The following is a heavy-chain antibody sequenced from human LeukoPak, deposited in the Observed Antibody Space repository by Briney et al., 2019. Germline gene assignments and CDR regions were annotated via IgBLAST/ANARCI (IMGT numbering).Heavy chain of an antibody. CDR2: ISGSGGNT. V-gene: IGHV3-23*01. CDR1: GFTFSNYA. D-gene: IGHD3-10*01. CDR3: ARATVRGYDY. J-gene: IGHJ4*02. Sequence: PGGSLRLSCAASGFTFSNYAMSWVRQAPGKGLEWVSAISGSGGNTYYADSVKGRFTISRDNSKNTLFLQMNSLRAEDTAVYYCARATVRGYDYWGQGTLVTVSS.